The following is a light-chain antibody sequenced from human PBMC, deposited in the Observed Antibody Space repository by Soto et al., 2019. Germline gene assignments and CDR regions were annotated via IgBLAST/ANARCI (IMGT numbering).Light chain of an antibody. CDR1: SSDVGGYNY. J-gene: IGLJ3*02. V-gene: IGLV2-11*01. Sequence: QSALTQPRSVSGSPGQSVTISCTGTSSDVGGYNYVSWYQHHPGKAPKSMIYDVSKRPSGVPDRFSGSKSGNTASLTICGHQAEDAADYYSRYNAGSYNWVFGRGTKLTVL. CDR2: DVS. CDR3: RYNAGSYNWV.